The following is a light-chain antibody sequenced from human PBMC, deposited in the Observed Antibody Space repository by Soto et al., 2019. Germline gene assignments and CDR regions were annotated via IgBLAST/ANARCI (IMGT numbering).Light chain of an antibody. Sequence: QSVLTQPASVSGSPGQSITISCTGTSSDVGAYDYVSWYQQHPDKAPKLMIYEVSNRPSGVSNRFSGSKSVNTATLTISGLQTEDEADYYCSSYPSSSTRGLGTGTKLTVL. J-gene: IGLJ1*01. CDR2: EVS. CDR3: SSYPSSSTRG. CDR1: SSDVGAYDY. V-gene: IGLV2-14*03.